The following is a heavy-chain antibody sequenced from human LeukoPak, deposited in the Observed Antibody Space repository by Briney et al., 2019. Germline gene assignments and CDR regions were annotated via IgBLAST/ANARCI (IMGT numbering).Heavy chain of an antibody. CDR2: ISSGSSYI. CDR1: GFTLSRYS. V-gene: IGHV3-21*04. J-gene: IGHJ4*02. CDR3: ARVWYSGSYPVNY. Sequence: PGGSLRLSCAASGFTLSRYSMNWVRQAPGKGLEWVSSISSGSSYIYYAGSVKGRFTVSRDNAKNSLYLQMNSLRAEDTAVYYCARVWYSGSYPVNYWGQGTLVTVSS. D-gene: IGHD1-26*01.